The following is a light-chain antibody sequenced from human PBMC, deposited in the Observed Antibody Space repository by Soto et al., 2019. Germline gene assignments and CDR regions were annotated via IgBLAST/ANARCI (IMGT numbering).Light chain of an antibody. Sequence: EIVLTQSPGTLSLSQGERATLSCKASQSVISSYLAWYRQKPGQAPRLLIHGASSRATGIPDSFSGSGSGKDFTLTISRQEPEDLAVYYCQQYGSSPSTTFDQRTQLDIK. CDR1: QSVISSY. V-gene: IGKV3-20*01. CDR2: GAS. CDR3: QQYGSSPSTT. J-gene: IGKJ5*01.